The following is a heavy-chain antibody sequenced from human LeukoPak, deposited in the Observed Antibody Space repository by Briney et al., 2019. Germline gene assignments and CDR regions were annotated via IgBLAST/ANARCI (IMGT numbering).Heavy chain of an antibody. CDR2: IYYSGST. CDR1: GGSISSGGYY. V-gene: IGHV4-31*03. D-gene: IGHD2-2*01. CDR3: ARDRARGVVPAADHYGMDV. J-gene: IGHJ6*02. Sequence: SQTLSLTCTVSGGSISSGGYYWSWIRQHPGKGLEWIGYIYYSGSTYYNPSLKSRVTISVDTSKNQFSLKLSSVTAADTAVYYCARDRARGVVPAADHYGMDVWGQGTTVTVSS.